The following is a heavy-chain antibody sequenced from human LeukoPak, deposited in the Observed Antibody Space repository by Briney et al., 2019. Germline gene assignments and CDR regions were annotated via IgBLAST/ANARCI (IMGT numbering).Heavy chain of an antibody. CDR3: ARDLGPYSSSWYGVDY. CDR2: IYYHENT. J-gene: IGHJ4*02. D-gene: IGHD6-13*01. Sequence: PSETLSLTCTVSGGSISSSSDYWGWIRQAPGKGLEWIGSIYYHENTYYNSSLKSRVTISVDTSKNQFSLKLSSVTAADTAVYYCARDLGPYSSSWYGVDYWGQGTLVTVSS. V-gene: IGHV4-39*07. CDR1: GGSISSSSDY.